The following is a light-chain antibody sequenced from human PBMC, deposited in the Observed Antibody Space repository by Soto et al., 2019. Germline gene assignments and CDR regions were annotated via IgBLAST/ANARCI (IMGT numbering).Light chain of an antibody. J-gene: IGLJ3*02. V-gene: IGLV1-47*01. CDR3: AAWDDTLNGQV. CDR1: RSNIGRNY. Sequence: QSALTQPPSASGPPGQRVSISCSGSRSNIGRNYVYWYQQLPGTAPKLLIQRNNERPSGVPDRFSGSKSGTSVSLAISGLRSEDEATYYCAAWDDTLNGQVFGGGTKLTVL. CDR2: RNN.